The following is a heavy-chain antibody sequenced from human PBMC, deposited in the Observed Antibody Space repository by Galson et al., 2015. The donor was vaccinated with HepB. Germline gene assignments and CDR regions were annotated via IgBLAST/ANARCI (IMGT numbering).Heavy chain of an antibody. D-gene: IGHD2-2*01. V-gene: IGHV3-30*18. CDR3: AKDALSLIVVVPGPRLLLFGQIDY. CDR1: GFTFSSYG. CDR2: ISYDGSNK. J-gene: IGHJ4*02. Sequence: SLRLSCAASGFTFSSYGMHWVRQAPGKGLEWVAVISYDGSNKYYADSVKGRFTISRDNSKNTLYLQMNSLRAEDTAVYYCAKDALSLIVVVPGPRLLLFGQIDYWGQGTLVTVSS.